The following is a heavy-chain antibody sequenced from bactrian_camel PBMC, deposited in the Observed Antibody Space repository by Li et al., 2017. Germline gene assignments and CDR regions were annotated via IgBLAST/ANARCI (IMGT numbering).Heavy chain of an antibody. D-gene: IGHD4*01. V-gene: IGHV3S6*01. CDR3: ATSAIWWAESEY. CDR1: GSFNSYC. Sequence: HVQLVESGGGSVQAGGSLRLSCVASGSFNSYCVGWFRQAPGEEREAVAAIDSDGEINYADSVKGRFTISRDNIQNTLDLKLDSLSTDDTAMYYCATSAIWWAESEYWGQGTQVTVS. J-gene: IGHJ4*01. CDR2: IDSDGEI.